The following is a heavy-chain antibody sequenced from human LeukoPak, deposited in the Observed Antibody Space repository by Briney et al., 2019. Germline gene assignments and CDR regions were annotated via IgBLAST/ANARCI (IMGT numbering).Heavy chain of an antibody. CDR3: AREGVAVAVDY. V-gene: IGHV1-69*05. Sequence: GASVKVSCKASGGTFSSYAISWVRQAPGHGLEGMGGIIPPFGTANYAQKFQGRVTITTDETTSTAYMELSSMRSEDTAVYYCAREGVAVAVDYWGQGTLVTVSS. D-gene: IGHD6-19*01. J-gene: IGHJ4*02. CDR1: GGTFSSYA. CDR2: IIPPFGTA.